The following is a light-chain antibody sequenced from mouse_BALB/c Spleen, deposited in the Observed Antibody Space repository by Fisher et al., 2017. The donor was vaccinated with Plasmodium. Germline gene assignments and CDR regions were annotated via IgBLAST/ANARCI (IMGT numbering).Light chain of an antibody. V-gene: IGKV5-43*01. Sequence: DIVMTQTPVTLSVTPGDSVSLSCRASQSIASNLHWYQQKSHESPRLLINYTSQSISGIPSRFSGSGSGTDFTLSINNVETEDFGVYFCQQSNSWPLTFGAGTKLEL. J-gene: IGKJ5*01. CDR2: YTS. CDR1: QSIASN. CDR3: QQSNSWPLT.